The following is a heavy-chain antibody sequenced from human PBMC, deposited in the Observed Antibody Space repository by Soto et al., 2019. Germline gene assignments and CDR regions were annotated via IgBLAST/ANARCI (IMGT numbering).Heavy chain of an antibody. CDR1: GFTFDVYA. Sequence: EVQLVESGGGWVQPGRSLRLSCAASGFTFDVYAMHWVRQAPGKGLEWVSGINYNSGSVGYADSVKGRFTISRDNAKNSLYLQMNSLRAEDTALYYCAKDRYSSSAYYYYGMDAWGQGTTVTVSS. V-gene: IGHV3-9*01. CDR3: AKDRYSSSAYYYYGMDA. J-gene: IGHJ6*02. CDR2: INYNSGSV. D-gene: IGHD6-6*01.